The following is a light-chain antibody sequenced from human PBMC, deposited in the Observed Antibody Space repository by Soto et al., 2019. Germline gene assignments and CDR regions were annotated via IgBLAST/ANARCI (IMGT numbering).Light chain of an antibody. J-gene: IGKJ2*01. Sequence: EIVMTQSPATLSVSPGERATLSCRASQSVSSNLAWYQQKPGQAPRLLLYGASTRATVIPGRFSGSGSGTEFTLTITSLQSEDFAVYYCQQHNYWPSFGQGTKVDIK. CDR1: QSVSSN. V-gene: IGKV3-15*01. CDR3: QQHNYWPS. CDR2: GAS.